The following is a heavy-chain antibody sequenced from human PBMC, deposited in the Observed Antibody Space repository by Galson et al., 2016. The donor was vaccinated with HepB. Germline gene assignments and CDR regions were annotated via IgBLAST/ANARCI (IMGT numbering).Heavy chain of an antibody. V-gene: IGHV3-74*01. CDR3: ARGHDAISFILDY. D-gene: IGHD3-3*02. CDR2: INSDGSST. J-gene: IGHJ4*02. CDR1: GFTFSSYW. Sequence: SLRLSCAASGFTFSSYWMNWFRQAPGKGLVWVSRINSDGSSTTYADSVKGRFTISRDNAKNTLYLQMSSLRAEDTAVYYCARGHDAISFILDYWGQGTLVTVSS.